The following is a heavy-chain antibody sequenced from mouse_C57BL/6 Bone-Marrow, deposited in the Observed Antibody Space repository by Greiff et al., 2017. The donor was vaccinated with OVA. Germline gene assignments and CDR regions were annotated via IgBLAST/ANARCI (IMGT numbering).Heavy chain of an antibody. CDR1: GFTFSDYY. CDR3: ARGFTTVFDY. CDR2: ISNGGGST. D-gene: IGHD1-1*01. V-gene: IGHV5-12*01. Sequence: EVKLVESGGGLVQPGGSLKLSCAASGFTFSDYYMYWVRQTPEKRLEWVAYISNGGGSTYYPDTVKGRFTISRDNAKNTLYLQMSRLKSEDTAMYYCARGFTTVFDYWGQGTTLTVSS. J-gene: IGHJ2*01.